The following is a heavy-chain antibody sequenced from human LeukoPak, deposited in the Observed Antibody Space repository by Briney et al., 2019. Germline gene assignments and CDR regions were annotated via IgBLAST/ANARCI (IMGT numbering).Heavy chain of an antibody. Sequence: GSLRLSCAASGFTFSSYGMHWVRQAPGKGLEWVAVISYDGSNKYYADSVKGRFTISRDNSKNTLYLQMNSLRAEDTAVYYCAKSPDGYNYRGDYWGQGTLVTVSS. CDR2: ISYDGSNK. CDR3: AKSPDGYNYRGDY. D-gene: IGHD5-24*01. CDR1: GFTFSSYG. V-gene: IGHV3-30*18. J-gene: IGHJ4*02.